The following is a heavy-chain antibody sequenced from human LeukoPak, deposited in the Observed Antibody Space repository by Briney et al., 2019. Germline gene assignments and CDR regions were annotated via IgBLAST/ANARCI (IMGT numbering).Heavy chain of an antibody. V-gene: IGHV5-51*01. D-gene: IGHD3-10*01. J-gene: IGHJ4*02. CDR1: GYSFSTYW. CDR2: IYPDDSNT. Sequence: PGESLKISCKGSGYSFSTYWIGWVRQMPGKGLEWMGIIYPDDSNTRYSPSFQGQVTISADKSISTAFLQWSSLRASDTAMYYCARRMVRGVITSPFDSWGQGTLVTVSS. CDR3: ARRMVRGVITSPFDS.